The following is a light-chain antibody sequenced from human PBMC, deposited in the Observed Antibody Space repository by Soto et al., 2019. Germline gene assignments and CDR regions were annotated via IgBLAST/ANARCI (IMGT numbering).Light chain of an antibody. CDR3: SSYSSSTTHVV. CDR1: SSDVGDFNY. Sequence: QSALTQPASVSGSPGRSVTIYCTGTSSDVGDFNYVSWYQHLPGRAPKLIIYDVTNRPSGISYRFSASKSGRTASLTISGLQAEDEAYYYCSSYSSSTTHVVFGGGTKLTVL. J-gene: IGLJ2*01. CDR2: DVT. V-gene: IGLV2-14*03.